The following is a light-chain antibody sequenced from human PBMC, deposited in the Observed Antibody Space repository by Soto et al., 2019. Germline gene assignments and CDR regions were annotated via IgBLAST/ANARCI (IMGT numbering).Light chain of an antibody. CDR3: QSYDVSLSGWV. V-gene: IGLV1-40*01. CDR2: ENM. Sequence: QSVLTQPPSVSRAPGQRVTISCTGSTSSIGAGYDVHWYQQLPGTAPKLVIYENMRRPSGVPDRFSGSKSATSASLAITGLQAEDEADYYCQSYDVSLSGWVFGGGTKLTVL. CDR1: TSSIGAGYD. J-gene: IGLJ3*02.